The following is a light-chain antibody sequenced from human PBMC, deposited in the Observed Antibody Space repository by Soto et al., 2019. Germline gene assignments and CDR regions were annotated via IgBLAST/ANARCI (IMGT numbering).Light chain of an antibody. V-gene: IGKV1-9*01. J-gene: IGKJ3*01. Sequence: QLTQSPSSLSASVGDRVTITCRASQDISRYLAWYQQRAVKAPKLLIYGASTLQRGVPSRFSGSGSGTEFTLTISSLQPEDFATYHCQQLQRTPFTFGPGTTVDV. CDR3: QQLQRTPFT. CDR1: QDISRY. CDR2: GAS.